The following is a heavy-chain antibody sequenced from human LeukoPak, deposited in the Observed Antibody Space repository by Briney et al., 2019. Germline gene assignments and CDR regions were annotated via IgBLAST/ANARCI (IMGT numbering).Heavy chain of an antibody. CDR2: MKQDGSEV. V-gene: IGHV3-7*01. J-gene: IGHJ4*02. CDR1: GFTFSGYW. D-gene: IGHD1-26*01. Sequence: PGGSLRLSCAASGFTFSGYWMSWVRQTPEKGLEWVADMKQDGSEVYYVDSVKGRLTISRDNAENSLYLQMNSLRADDTAVYYCARDKIVGPTTLDYWGQGTLVTVSS. CDR3: ARDKIVGPTTLDY.